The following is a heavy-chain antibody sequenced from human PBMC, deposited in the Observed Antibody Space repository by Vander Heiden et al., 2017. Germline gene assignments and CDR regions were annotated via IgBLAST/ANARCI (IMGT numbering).Heavy chain of an antibody. CDR1: GFTFSSYA. CDR3: AKDSRYCTNGVCSRRPDY. D-gene: IGHD2-8*01. CDR2: ISGSGGST. J-gene: IGHJ4*02. Sequence: EVQLLESGGGLVQPGGSLRLSCAASGFTFSSYAMSWVRQAPGKGLEWVSAISGSGGSTYYADSVKGRFTISRDNSKNTLYLQMNSLRAEDTAVYYCAKDSRYCTNGVCSRRPDYWGQGTLVTVSS. V-gene: IGHV3-23*01.